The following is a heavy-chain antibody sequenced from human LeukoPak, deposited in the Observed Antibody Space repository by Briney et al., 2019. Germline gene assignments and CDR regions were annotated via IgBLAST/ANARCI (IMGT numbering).Heavy chain of an antibody. D-gene: IGHD2-15*01. V-gene: IGHV3-23*01. CDR3: AKEREAYCSGGSCYGSDKLFPADY. Sequence: GGSLRLSCAASGFTFSNYNMNWVRQAPGKGLEWVSSISGTGGSTFYADSVKGRFTISRDNSKNTLYLQMNSLRAEDTAIYYCAKEREAYCSGGSCYGSDKLFPADYWGQGSLVTVSS. CDR1: GFTFSNYN. J-gene: IGHJ4*02. CDR2: ISGTGGST.